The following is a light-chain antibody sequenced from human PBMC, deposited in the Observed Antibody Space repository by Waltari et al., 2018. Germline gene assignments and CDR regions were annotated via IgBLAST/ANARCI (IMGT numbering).Light chain of an antibody. CDR2: EVS. J-gene: IGLJ2*01. Sequence: QSALTQPASVSGSPGQSITISCTGSSSDVGSYNHVSWYQQRPNKAPEVIIYEVSKRPPGLSNRCSGSKSGNTASLTISGLQAEDEADYYCCSYAGSSSFVIFGGGTKLTVL. CDR1: SSDVGSYNH. CDR3: CSYAGSSSFVI. V-gene: IGLV2-23*02.